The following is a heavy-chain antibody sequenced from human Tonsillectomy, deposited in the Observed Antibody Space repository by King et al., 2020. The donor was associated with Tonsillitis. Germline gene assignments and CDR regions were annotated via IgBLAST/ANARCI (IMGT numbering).Heavy chain of an antibody. CDR3: AKIRTWMILDS. J-gene: IGHJ4*02. CDR1: GFTFNSYA. CDR2: INSNGGST. V-gene: IGHV3-23*04. Sequence: VQLVESGGGLVQPGGSLRLSCAASGFTFNSYAMSWVRQAPGKGLDWVSAINSNGGSTYYADSAKGRFTISRDNSKNTVYLQMSSLRAEDRAVYYCAKIRTWMILDSWGQGTLVTVSS. D-gene: IGHD3-22*01.